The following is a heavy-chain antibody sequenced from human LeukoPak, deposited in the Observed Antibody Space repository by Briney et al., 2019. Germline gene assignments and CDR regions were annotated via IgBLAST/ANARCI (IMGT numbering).Heavy chain of an antibody. V-gene: IGHV1-2*02. J-gene: IGHJ4*02. CDR2: INPNSGGT. D-gene: IGHD2-21*02. CDR3: ARHYCGGDCYPDYYFDY. Sequence: ASVKVSCKASGYTFTGYYMHWVRQAPGQGLEWMGWINPNSGGTNYAQKFQGRVTMTRDTSISTAYMELSRLRSDDTAVYYCARHYCGGDCYPDYYFDYWGQGTLVTVSS. CDR1: GYTFTGYY.